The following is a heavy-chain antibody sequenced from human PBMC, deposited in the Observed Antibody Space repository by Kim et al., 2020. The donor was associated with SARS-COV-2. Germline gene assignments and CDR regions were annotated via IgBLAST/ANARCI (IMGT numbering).Heavy chain of an antibody. CDR1: EFTFTNAW. J-gene: IGHJ6*01. CDR2: IQNKFEGART. Sequence: GGSLRLSCAASEFTFTNAWMNWVRQAPGKGLEWVGRIQNKFEGARTEYAAAVTGRFTILRDDSRHILYLEMHSLRTEDTGTYYCTTVKLNGYRDIGMDV. D-gene: IGHD2-8*01. CDR3: TTVKLNGYRDIGMDV. V-gene: IGHV3-15*01.